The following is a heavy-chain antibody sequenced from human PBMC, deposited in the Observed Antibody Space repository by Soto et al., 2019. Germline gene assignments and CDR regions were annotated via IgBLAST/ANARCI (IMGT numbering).Heavy chain of an antibody. Sequence: PGGSLRLSCAASGFSFTHYRIHWVRQVPGKGLEWVCRVNADGSSTNYAGFAKGRFTISRDNSKNTAYLEMNNLRVDDTALYYCAKAGDWNYVFDFWGHGTSVTVSS. D-gene: IGHD1-7*01. CDR1: GFSFTHYR. CDR2: VNADGSST. V-gene: IGHV3-74*01. J-gene: IGHJ5*01. CDR3: AKAGDWNYVFDF.